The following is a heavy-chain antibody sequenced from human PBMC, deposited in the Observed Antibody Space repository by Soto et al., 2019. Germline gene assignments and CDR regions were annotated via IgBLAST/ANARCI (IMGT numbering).Heavy chain of an antibody. CDR1: GGTFSSYT. D-gene: IGHD6-6*01. CDR3: ARGYSSSSSRAFDI. V-gene: IGHV1-69*02. CDR2: IIPILGIA. J-gene: IGHJ3*02. Sequence: SVKVSCKASGGTFSSYTISWVRQAPGQGLEWMGRIIPILGIANYAQKFQGRVTITADKSTSTAYMGLSSLRSEDTAVYYCARGYSSSSSRAFDIWGQGTMVTVSS.